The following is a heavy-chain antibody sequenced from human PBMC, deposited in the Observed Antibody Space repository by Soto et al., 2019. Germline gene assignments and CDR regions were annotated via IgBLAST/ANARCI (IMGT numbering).Heavy chain of an antibody. J-gene: IGHJ4*02. CDR2: IFSSGST. D-gene: IGHD5-12*01. Sequence: XTLSLPCTVSGGSINTFYWSWVRQPAGKGLELIGRIFSSGSTSFNPSLESRVAISVDTSKNHFSLNLSSVTAADMAVYYCAREGSYSAYNFAHGIQLWSFDFWGQGDLVTVSA. V-gene: IGHV4-4*07. CDR3: AREGSYSAYNFAHGIQLWSFDF. CDR1: GGSINTFY.